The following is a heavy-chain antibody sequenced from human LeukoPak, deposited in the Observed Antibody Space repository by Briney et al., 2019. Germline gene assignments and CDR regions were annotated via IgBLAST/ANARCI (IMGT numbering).Heavy chain of an antibody. CDR2: ISGSGGST. Sequence: GGSLRLSCAGSGFTFRIYAMSWVRQAPGKGLEWVSAISGSGGSTYYADSVKGRFTISRDNSKNTLYLQMNSLRVEDTAVYYCAKAVGSSGYFSRDAFDIWGQGTMVTVSS. CDR1: GFTFRIYA. V-gene: IGHV3-23*01. CDR3: AKAVGSSGYFSRDAFDI. J-gene: IGHJ3*02. D-gene: IGHD3-22*01.